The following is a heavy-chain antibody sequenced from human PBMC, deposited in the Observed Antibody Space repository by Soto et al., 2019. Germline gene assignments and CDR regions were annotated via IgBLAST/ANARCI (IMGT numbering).Heavy chain of an antibody. V-gene: IGHV5-51*01. J-gene: IGHJ6*03. CDR3: ARHQTTVPTAYSYMHV. D-gene: IGHD4-17*01. Sequence: PGESLKISCKGSEYSFTSYWIGWVRQMPGKGLEWMGIIYPGDSDTRYSPSFQGQVTISADKSISTAYLQWSSLKASDTAMYYCARHQTTVPTAYSYMHVSSNLSTETVS. CDR1: EYSFTSYW. CDR2: IYPGDSDT.